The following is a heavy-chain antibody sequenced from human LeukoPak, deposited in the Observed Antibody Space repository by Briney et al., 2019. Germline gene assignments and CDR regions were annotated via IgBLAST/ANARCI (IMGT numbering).Heavy chain of an antibody. J-gene: IGHJ4*02. CDR2: IKEDGSEK. D-gene: IGHD1-26*01. Sequence: GGSLRLSCAASGFTFSTYWMSWVRQAPGKGLEWVANIKEDGSEKYYVDSVKGRFTISRDNAKNSLYLQMNSLRAEDSAVYYCAREIPGGAVTLDYWGQGTLVTVSS. V-gene: IGHV3-7*01. CDR3: AREIPGGAVTLDY. CDR1: GFTFSTYW.